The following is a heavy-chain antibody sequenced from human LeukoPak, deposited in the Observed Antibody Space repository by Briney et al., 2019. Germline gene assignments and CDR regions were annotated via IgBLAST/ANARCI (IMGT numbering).Heavy chain of an antibody. CDR3: AGAGDFDS. CDR1: GGSISSSGYY. V-gene: IGHV4-30-4*08. J-gene: IGHJ4*02. CDR2: TYYSGGT. Sequence: SETLSLTCTVSGGSISSSGYYWSWIRQPSGKGLEWIGFTYYSGGTYYNPSLKSRVTISADTSKNQFSLKLSSVTAADTAVYYCAGAGDFDSWGQGTLVTVSS.